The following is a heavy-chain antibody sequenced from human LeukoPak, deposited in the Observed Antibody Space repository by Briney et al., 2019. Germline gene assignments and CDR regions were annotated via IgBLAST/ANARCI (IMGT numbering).Heavy chain of an antibody. V-gene: IGHV3-21*04. CDR2: ITTSSSDM. D-gene: IGHD3-10*01. CDR3: AREFYGSGSYYQNYYYYYMDV. Sequence: GESLRLSCAASGFAFNTYSMNWVRQAPGKGLEWVSSITTSSSDMYYADSVKGRFTISRDNAKNSLYLQMNSLRAEDTAVYYCAREFYGSGSYYQNYYYYYMDVWGKGTTVTISS. CDR1: GFAFNTYS. J-gene: IGHJ6*03.